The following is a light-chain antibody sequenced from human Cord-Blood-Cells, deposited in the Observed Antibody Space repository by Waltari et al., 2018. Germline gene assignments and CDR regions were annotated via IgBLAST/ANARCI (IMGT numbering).Light chain of an antibody. CDR3: QSYDSSNQDWV. CDR2: EDN. CDR1: SGSIASNY. J-gene: IGLJ3*02. Sequence: NFMLTQPHSVSESPGKTVTISCTGSSGSIASNYVQWYQQRPGRAPTTVIYEDNQSPAGVPDRFSGSIDSSSNSASLTISGLKTEDEADYYCQSYDSSNQDWVFGGGTKLTVL. V-gene: IGLV6-57*02.